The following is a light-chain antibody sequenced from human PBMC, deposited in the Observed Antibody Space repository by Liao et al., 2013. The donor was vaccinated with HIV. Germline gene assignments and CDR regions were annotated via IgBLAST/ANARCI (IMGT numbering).Light chain of an antibody. J-gene: IGLJ3*02. V-gene: IGLV3-1*01. CDR3: QAWDSSTWV. CDR1: KLENKY. Sequence: FELTQPPSVSVSPGQTASITCFGDKLENKYVCWYQQKPGQSPVLVIHQDTKRPSGIPERFSGSNSGNTATLTISGTQAMDEADYYCQAWDSSTWVFGGGTKLTVL. CDR2: QDT.